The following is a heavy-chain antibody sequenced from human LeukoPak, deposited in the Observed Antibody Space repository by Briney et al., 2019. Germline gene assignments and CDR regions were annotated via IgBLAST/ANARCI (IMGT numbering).Heavy chain of an antibody. D-gene: IGHD3-22*01. Sequence: ASVKVSCKASGYTFTRYGLRWVRQAPAQGLEWMGWISGYNGNTFYAQKFQGRVTMTTDTSTTTAYMELRSLRSDDTAVYYCARDLNYYDSSAYYDTFDMWGQGTMVTASS. J-gene: IGHJ3*02. CDR1: GYTFTRYG. V-gene: IGHV1-18*01. CDR2: ISGYNGNT. CDR3: ARDLNYYDSSAYYDTFDM.